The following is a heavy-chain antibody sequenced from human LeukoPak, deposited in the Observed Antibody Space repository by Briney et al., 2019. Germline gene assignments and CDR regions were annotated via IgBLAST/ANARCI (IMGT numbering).Heavy chain of an antibody. CDR3: ARDGNYYDSSGYFDY. J-gene: IGHJ4*02. V-gene: IGHV3-7*01. Sequence: GGSLRLSCGASGFTFNRSWMSWVRQAPGKGLEWLASIKEDGGEKYYVDSLKGRITISRDNAKTSLYLQMNSLRAEDTAVYYCARDGNYYDSSGYFDYWGQGTLVTVSS. D-gene: IGHD3-22*01. CDR2: IKEDGGEK. CDR1: GFTFNRSW.